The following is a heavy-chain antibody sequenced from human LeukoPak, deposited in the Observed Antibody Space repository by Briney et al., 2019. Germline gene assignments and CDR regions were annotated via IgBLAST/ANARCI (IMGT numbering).Heavy chain of an antibody. CDR2: IHLDGSEK. J-gene: IGHJ4*02. V-gene: IGHV3-7*03. CDR3: ARRGGWYDACFDH. Sequence: GGSLRLSCAASGFSFNSYWMSWVRQAPGKGPEWLANIHLDGSEKYYVDSVKGRFTISRDNAKNSVYLEMNSLRAEDTAVYYCARRGGWYDACFDHWGQGSLVTVSS. CDR1: GFSFNSYW. D-gene: IGHD6-19*01.